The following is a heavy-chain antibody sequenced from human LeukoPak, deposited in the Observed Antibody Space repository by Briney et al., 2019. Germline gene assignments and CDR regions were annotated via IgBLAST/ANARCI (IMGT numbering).Heavy chain of an antibody. V-gene: IGHV3-23*01. CDR3: AKDRAPYTNTWYYLDY. CDR2: ISGSGDIT. CDR1: GFTFWSYG. Sequence: PGGSLRLSCAASGFTFWSYGMHWVRQVPGKGLEWVSAISGSGDITYYSDSVKGRFTISRDNSKNTLYLQMSSLGVEDTAVYYCAKDRAPYTNTWYYLDYWGQGTLVTV. J-gene: IGHJ4*02. D-gene: IGHD2-8*01.